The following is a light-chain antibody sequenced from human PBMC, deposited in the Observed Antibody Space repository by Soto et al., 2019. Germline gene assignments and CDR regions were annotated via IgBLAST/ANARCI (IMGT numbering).Light chain of an antibody. Sequence: DIVMTQSPDSLAVSLGERATINCKSSQSVLFSSKSKNYLAWYQQKPGQPPKLLIYWASTRESGVPDRFSGSGSGIDFTLTISSLQAEDVAVYYCQQYYSTPLTFGPGTKVDIK. CDR1: QSVLFSSKSKNY. CDR2: WAS. J-gene: IGKJ3*01. V-gene: IGKV4-1*01. CDR3: QQYYSTPLT.